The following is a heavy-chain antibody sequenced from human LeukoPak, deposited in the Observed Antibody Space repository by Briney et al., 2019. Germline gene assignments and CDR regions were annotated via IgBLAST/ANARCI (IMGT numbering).Heavy chain of an antibody. V-gene: IGHV4-4*02. CDR2: IYHSGST. CDR1: GGSISSSNW. J-gene: IGHJ4*02. D-gene: IGHD6-19*01. CDR3: ARGSIAVAPYYFDY. Sequence: SGTLSLTCAVSGGSISSSNWWSWVRQPPGKGLEWIGEIYHSGSTNYNPSLKSRVTISVDKSKNQFSLKLSSVTAADTAVYYCARGSIAVAPYYFDYWGQRTLVTVSS.